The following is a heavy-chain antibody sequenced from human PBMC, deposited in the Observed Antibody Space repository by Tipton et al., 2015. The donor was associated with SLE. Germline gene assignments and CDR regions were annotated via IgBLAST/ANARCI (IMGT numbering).Heavy chain of an antibody. CDR2: VYTTGIT. V-gene: IGHV4-61*09. D-gene: IGHD6-6*01. Sequence: TLSLTCSVSGGSLSVGPYYYSWIRQPAGKGLEWIGHVYTTGITNYNSSLKSRLTVSLDKSKNRFSLRLNSVTAADTAVYYCAGDEYSSSSPWGQGTVVTVSS. J-gene: IGHJ5*02. CDR3: AGDEYSSSSP. CDR1: GGSLSVGPYY.